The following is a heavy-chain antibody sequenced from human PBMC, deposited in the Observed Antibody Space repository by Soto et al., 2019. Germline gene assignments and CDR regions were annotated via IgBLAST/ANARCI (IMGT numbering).Heavy chain of an antibody. CDR2: IYSGGST. CDR1: GFTVSSNY. CDR3: ARAREVLRYFDWLLYPFDY. D-gene: IGHD3-9*01. Sequence: AGGSLRLSCAASGFTVSSNYMSWVRQAPGKGLEWVSVIYSGGSTYYADSVKGRFTISRDNSKNTLYLQMNSLRAEDTAVYYCARAREVLRYFDWLLYPFDYWGQGTLVTVSS. V-gene: IGHV3-66*01. J-gene: IGHJ4*02.